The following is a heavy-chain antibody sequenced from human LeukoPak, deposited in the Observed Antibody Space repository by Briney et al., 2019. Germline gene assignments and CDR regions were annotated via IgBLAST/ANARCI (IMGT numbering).Heavy chain of an antibody. J-gene: IGHJ4*02. CDR2: ISAYNGNT. CDR1: GYTFTSYG. V-gene: IGHV1-18*01. Sequence: ASVKVSCKASGYTFTSYGISRVRQAPGQGLEWMGWISAYNGNTNYAQKLQGRVTMTTDTSTSTAYMELRSLRSDDTAVYYCARDSYYYDSGGYLGYWGQGTLVTVSS. CDR3: ARDSYYYDSGGYLGY. D-gene: IGHD3-22*01.